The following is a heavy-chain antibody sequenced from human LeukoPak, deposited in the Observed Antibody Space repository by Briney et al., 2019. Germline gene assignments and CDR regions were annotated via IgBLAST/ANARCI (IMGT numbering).Heavy chain of an antibody. Sequence: GGSLRLSCAASGFTFSSYEMNWVRQAPGKGLEWVSYISSSGSTIYYADSVKGRFTISRDNAKNSLYLQMNSLRAEDTAVYYCARQLWLRGGYNWFDPWGQGTLLPVSS. J-gene: IGHJ5*02. CDR3: ARQLWLRGGYNWFDP. CDR2: ISSSGSTI. CDR1: GFTFSSYE. D-gene: IGHD5-18*01. V-gene: IGHV3-48*03.